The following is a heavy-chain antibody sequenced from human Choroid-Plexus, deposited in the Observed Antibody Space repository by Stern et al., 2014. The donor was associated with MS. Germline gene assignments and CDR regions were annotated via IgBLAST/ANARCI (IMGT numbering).Heavy chain of an antibody. CDR2: VSYDGSNK. J-gene: IGHJ5*02. V-gene: IGHV3-30*18. D-gene: IGHD2/OR15-2a*01. Sequence: VKLEESGGGVVQPGRPLRLSCVASGFTLGSCAMHWVRQAPGKGLEWVAGVSYDGSNKYYADSVKGRFTISRDNSQNTLYMQMSSLRPEDTAVYYCAKDRQYLTYFFDHWGQGSLVTVSS. CDR3: AKDRQYLTYFFDH. CDR1: GFTLGSCA.